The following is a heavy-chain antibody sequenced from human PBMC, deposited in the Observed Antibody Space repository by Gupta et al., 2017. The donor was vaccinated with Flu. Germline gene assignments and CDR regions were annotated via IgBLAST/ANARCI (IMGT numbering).Heavy chain of an antibody. V-gene: IGHV3-7*01. CDR3: ARARSGDY. CDR1: GFHFSIYW. CDR2: IKQDGSEK. Sequence: EVQLVESGGGLVQPGGSLRLSCAASGFHFSIYWMNWGRPAPGKGLEGVANIKQDGSEKYYVDSVKGRFTISRDNAKNSLYLQMNSLRAEDTAGYYCARARSGDYWGQGTLVTVAS. J-gene: IGHJ4*02.